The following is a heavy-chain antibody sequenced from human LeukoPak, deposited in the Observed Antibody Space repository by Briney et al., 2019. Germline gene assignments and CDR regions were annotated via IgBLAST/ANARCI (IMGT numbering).Heavy chain of an antibody. CDR2: IIPIFGTA. CDR1: GGTFSSYA. CDR3: AVLPRAHDYYYYYGMDV. Sequence: SVKVSCKASGGTFSSYAISWVRQAPGQGLEWMGGIIPIFGTANYAQKFQGRVTITADESTSTAYMELSSLRSEDTAVYYCAVLPRAHDYYYYYGMDVWGQGTTVTVPS. J-gene: IGHJ6*02. V-gene: IGHV1-69*13.